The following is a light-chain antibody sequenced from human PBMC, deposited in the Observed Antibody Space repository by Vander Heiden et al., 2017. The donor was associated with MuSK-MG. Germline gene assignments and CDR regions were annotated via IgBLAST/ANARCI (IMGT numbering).Light chain of an antibody. CDR3: QQKYSYSPYT. Sequence: IQMTQSASTLSASVGDRVTITCRASQSISSWLAWYQQKPGKAPKLLIYKASSLESGVPSRFSGSGSGTEFTLTISSRQPDDFAAYYCQQKYSYSPYTFGPGTKLEIK. CDR2: KAS. J-gene: IGKJ2*01. V-gene: IGKV1-5*03. CDR1: QSISSW.